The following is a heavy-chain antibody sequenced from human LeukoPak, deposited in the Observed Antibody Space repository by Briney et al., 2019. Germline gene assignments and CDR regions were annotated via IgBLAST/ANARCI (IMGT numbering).Heavy chain of an antibody. J-gene: IGHJ4*02. CDR1: GFTFDDYA. CDR3: AKDIASSGYYDYFDY. CDR2: ISWNSGSI. V-gene: IGHV3-9*01. D-gene: IGHD3-22*01. Sequence: GGSLRLSCAASGFTFDDYAMHWVRQAPGKGQEWVSGISWNSGSIGYADSVKGRFTISRDNAKNSLYLQMNSLRAEDTALYYCAKDIASSGYYDYFDYWGQGTLVTVSS.